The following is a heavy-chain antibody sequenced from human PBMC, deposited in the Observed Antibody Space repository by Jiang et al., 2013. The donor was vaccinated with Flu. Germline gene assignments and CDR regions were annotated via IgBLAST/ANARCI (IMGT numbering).Heavy chain of an antibody. CDR3: ARDLSDSSGYDY. Sequence: LEWMGWINPNSGGTNYAQKFQGWVTMTRDTSISTAYMELSRLRSDDTAVYYCARDLSDSSGYDYWGQGTLVTVSS. V-gene: IGHV1-2*04. CDR2: INPNSGGT. D-gene: IGHD3-22*01. J-gene: IGHJ4*02.